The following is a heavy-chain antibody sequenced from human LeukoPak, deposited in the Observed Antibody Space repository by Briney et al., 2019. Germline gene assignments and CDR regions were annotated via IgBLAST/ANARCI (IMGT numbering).Heavy chain of an antibody. CDR1: GGSISSYY. CDR3: ARGVVIAPQTFDY. CDR2: IYYSGST. D-gene: IGHD2-21*01. J-gene: IGHJ4*02. V-gene: IGHV4-59*01. Sequence: PSETLSLTCTVSGGSISSYYWSWIRQPPGQGLEWIGYIYYSGSTNYNPSLKSRVTISVDTSKNQFSLKLSSVTAADTAVYDCARGVVIAPQTFDYWGQGTLVTVSS.